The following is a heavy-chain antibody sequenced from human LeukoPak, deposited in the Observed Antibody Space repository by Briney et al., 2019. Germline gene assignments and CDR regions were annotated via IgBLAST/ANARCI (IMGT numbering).Heavy chain of an antibody. CDR1: GGSISSSNHY. Sequence: SETLSLTCTVSGGSISSSNHYWGWIRQPPGKGLEWIGNIYYSGSTYYNPSLKSRVTISVDTSKNHFSLKLSTVTAADTAVYYCARLVAVAGVFDYWGQGTLVTVSS. D-gene: IGHD6-19*01. V-gene: IGHV4-39*02. J-gene: IGHJ4*02. CDR3: ARLVAVAGVFDY. CDR2: IYYSGST.